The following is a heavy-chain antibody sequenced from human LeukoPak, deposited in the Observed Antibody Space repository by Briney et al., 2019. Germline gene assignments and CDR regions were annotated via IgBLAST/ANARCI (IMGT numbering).Heavy chain of an antibody. CDR3: ARYDSSGYYYFDY. J-gene: IGHJ4*02. D-gene: IGHD3-22*01. CDR2: IYHSGST. CDR1: GYSISSGYY. V-gene: IGHV4-38-2*02. Sequence: SETLSLTCTVSGYSISSGYYWGWIRQPPGKGLEWIGSIYHSGSTYYNPSLKSRVTISVDTSKNQFSLKLSSVTAADTAVYYCARYDSSGYYYFDYWGQGTLLTVSS.